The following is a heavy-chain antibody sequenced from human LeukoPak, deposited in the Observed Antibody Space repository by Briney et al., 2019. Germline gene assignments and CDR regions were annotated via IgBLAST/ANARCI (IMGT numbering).Heavy chain of an antibody. V-gene: IGHV3-30*18. CDR2: ISSDGSDK. D-gene: IGHD4-23*01. Sequence: GGSLRLSCAASGFTFSNAGMSWVRQAPGKGLEWVAVISSDGSDKYYAGSVKGRFTISRDNSKNTMYLQMNSLRDEDTAVYYCAKGSATTVVTIDYWGQGTLVTVSS. CDR3: AKGSATTVVTIDY. J-gene: IGHJ4*02. CDR1: GFTFSNAG.